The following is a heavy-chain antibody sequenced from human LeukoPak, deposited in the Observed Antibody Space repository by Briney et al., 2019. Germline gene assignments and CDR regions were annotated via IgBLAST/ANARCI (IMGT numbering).Heavy chain of an antibody. D-gene: IGHD2-15*01. CDR3: AGRAPAGAFDI. CDR2: INPNSGGT. CDR1: GYTFTSYA. Sequence: ASVKVSCKASGYTFTSYAMHWVRQAPGQGLEWMGWINPNSGGTNYAQKFQGRVTMTRDTSISTAYMELSRLRSDGTAVYYCAGRAPAGAFDIWGQGTMVTVSS. V-gene: IGHV1-2*02. J-gene: IGHJ3*02.